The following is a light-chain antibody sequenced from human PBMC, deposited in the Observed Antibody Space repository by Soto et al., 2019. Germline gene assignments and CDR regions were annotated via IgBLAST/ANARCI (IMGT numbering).Light chain of an antibody. CDR3: QQYGSSYT. Sequence: EIVLTQSPGTLSSSPGERATLSCRASQSVSSSYLAWYQQKPGQAPRLLIYGASRRATAIPDRFSGSGSGTDFTLTISRLEPEDFAVYYCQQYGSSYTFGQGTKLQI. J-gene: IGKJ2*01. CDR1: QSVSSSY. V-gene: IGKV3-20*01. CDR2: GAS.